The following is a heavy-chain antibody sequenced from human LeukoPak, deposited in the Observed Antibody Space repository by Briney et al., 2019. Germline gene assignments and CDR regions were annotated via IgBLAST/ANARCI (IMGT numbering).Heavy chain of an antibody. D-gene: IGHD3-10*01. V-gene: IGHV1-18*04. CDR1: GYTFTGYY. J-gene: IGHJ6*02. Sequence: ASVKVSCKASGYTFTGYYMHWVRQAPGQGLEWMGWISAYNGNTNYAQKLQGRVTMTTDTSTSTAYMELRSLRSDDTAVYYCARDSGLIYDHYYGMGVWGQGTTVTVSS. CDR2: ISAYNGNT. CDR3: ARDSGLIYDHYYGMGV.